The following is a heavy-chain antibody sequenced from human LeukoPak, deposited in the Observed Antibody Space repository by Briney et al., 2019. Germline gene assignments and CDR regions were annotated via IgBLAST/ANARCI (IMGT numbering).Heavy chain of an antibody. D-gene: IGHD3-3*01. J-gene: IGHJ3*02. V-gene: IGHV3-21*04. CDR3: ARAKVGLAVTRVAPYGDAFDI. Sequence: GGSLRLSCAASGFTFSSYRMNWVRQAPGKGLEWVSSISSSSSYIYYADSVKGRFTISRDNAKNSLYLQMNSLRAEDTAVYYCARAKVGLAVTRVAPYGDAFDIWGQGTMVTVSS. CDR2: ISSSSSYI. CDR1: GFTFSSYR.